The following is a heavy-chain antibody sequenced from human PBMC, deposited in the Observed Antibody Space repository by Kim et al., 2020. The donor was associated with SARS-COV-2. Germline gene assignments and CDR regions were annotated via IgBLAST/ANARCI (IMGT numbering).Heavy chain of an antibody. J-gene: IGHJ4*02. D-gene: IGHD1-26*01. Sequence: GGSLRLSCAASGFTFSSYAMSWVRQAPGKGLEWVSAISGSGGSTYYADSVKGRFTISRDNSKNTLYLQMNSLRAEDTAVYYCAKDRAGATRGYYFDYWGQGTLVTVSS. V-gene: IGHV3-23*01. CDR2: ISGSGGST. CDR1: GFTFSSYA. CDR3: AKDRAGATRGYYFDY.